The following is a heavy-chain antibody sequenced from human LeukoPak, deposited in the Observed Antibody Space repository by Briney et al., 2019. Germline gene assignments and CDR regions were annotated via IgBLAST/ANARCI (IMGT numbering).Heavy chain of an antibody. CDR2: IYWDDDK. CDR1: GFSLSTSGVG. D-gene: IGHD3-22*01. Sequence: NESGPTLVNPTQTLTLTCTFSGFSLSTSGVGVGWIRQPPGKALEWLALIYWDDDKRYSPSLKSRLTITKDTSKNQVVLTMTNMDPVDTATYYCAHSPQGYYYDSSGYLNWFDPWGQGTLVTVSS. CDR3: AHSPQGYYYDSSGYLNWFDP. J-gene: IGHJ5*02. V-gene: IGHV2-5*02.